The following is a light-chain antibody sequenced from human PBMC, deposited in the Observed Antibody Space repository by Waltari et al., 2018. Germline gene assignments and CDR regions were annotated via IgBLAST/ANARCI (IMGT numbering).Light chain of an antibody. CDR1: YIGSKS. V-gene: IGLV3-21*04. Sequence: SYVLTQPPSLSVAPGETATITCGGNYIGSKSVHWYQQKQGQAPALAIFYDSDRPSGPPDLFSGSNSGNTATLTISRVEAGDEADYYCQVWDSGSDHYVFGTGTKVTVL. J-gene: IGLJ1*01. CDR2: YDS. CDR3: QVWDSGSDHYV.